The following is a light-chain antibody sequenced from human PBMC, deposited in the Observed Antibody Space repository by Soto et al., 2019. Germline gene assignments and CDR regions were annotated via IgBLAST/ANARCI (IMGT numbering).Light chain of an antibody. CDR3: AAWDDSLSGVV. Sequence: QSVLTQPPSASGTPGQTVTISCSGRFSNIGSNFIYWYQQLPGTAPKLLSYRNNERPSGVPDRFSASKSGTSASLAISGLRSEDEADYHCAAWDDSLSGVVFGGGTKLTVL. CDR2: RNN. V-gene: IGLV1-47*01. J-gene: IGLJ3*02. CDR1: FSNIGSNF.